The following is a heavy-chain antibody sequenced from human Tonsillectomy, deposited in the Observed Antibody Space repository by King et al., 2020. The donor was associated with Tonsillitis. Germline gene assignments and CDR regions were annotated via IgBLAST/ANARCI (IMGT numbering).Heavy chain of an antibody. V-gene: IGHV3-30*03. CDR3: ARDPRPLQAAYFYAMDV. J-gene: IGHJ6*02. Sequence: VQLVESGGGVVQPGRSLRLSCAASGFTFNNYAMHWVRQAPGQGLEWVAVISYDGSNKFYGDSVKGRFTISRDNSKTTLYLQMKRLRPEDTALYYWARDPRPLQAAYFYAMDVWGQGTTVAVSS. CDR1: GFTFNNYA. D-gene: IGHD3-10*01. CDR2: ISYDGSNK.